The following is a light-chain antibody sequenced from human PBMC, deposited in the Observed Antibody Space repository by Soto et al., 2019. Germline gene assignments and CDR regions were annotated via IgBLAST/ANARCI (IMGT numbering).Light chain of an antibody. V-gene: IGLV2-14*01. Sequence: QSALTQPASVSGSPGQSITISCTGTSSDVGGYNYVSWYQQHPGKAPKLMIYDVSNRPSGVSNRFSGSKSGNTASLTISGLLAEDEADYYCSSYTSSSTLLYVFGTGTNLTVL. J-gene: IGLJ1*01. CDR3: SSYTSSSTLLYV. CDR1: SSDVGGYNY. CDR2: DVS.